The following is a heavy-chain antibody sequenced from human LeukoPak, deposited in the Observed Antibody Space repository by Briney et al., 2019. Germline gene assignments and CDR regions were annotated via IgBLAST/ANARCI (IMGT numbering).Heavy chain of an antibody. Sequence: GGSLRLSCAASGFTFSSYAMHWVRQAPGKGLEWVAVISYDGSNKYYADSVKGRFTISRDNSKNTLYLQMNSLRAEDTAVYYCARGPPRRETLNSGSYYADYWGQGTLVTVSS. CDR3: ARGPPRRETLNSGSYYADY. CDR1: GFTFSSYA. CDR2: ISYDGSNK. J-gene: IGHJ4*02. V-gene: IGHV3-30*01. D-gene: IGHD1-26*01.